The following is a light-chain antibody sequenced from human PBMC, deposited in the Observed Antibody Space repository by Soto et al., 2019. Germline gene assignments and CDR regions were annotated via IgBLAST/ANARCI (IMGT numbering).Light chain of an antibody. V-gene: IGKV3-15*01. Sequence: EIVMTQSPATLSVSPGERVTLSCRASQSVRSNLAWYQQKPGQAPRLLIYGASTRATGIPARFSGSGSGTEFTLTISSLQSEDFAVYYCQQYDTWPPRYTFGQGTKLEIK. CDR1: QSVRSN. J-gene: IGKJ2*01. CDR2: GAS. CDR3: QQYDTWPPRYT.